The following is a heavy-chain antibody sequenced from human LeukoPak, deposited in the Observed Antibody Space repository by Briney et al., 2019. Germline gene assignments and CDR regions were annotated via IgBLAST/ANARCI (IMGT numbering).Heavy chain of an antibody. CDR1: GGSVTSVSNY. CDR3: TREALGFCSGGSCVHWFDP. Sequence: AEPLSLTCSVSGGSVTSVSNYWSWIRQPPGKGLEWIGYIYYSGSTNYNPSLESRVTISVDTSKNQFSLKMRSVTAADSTVYYYTREALGFCSGGSCVHWFDPWGQGTLVTVSP. D-gene: IGHD2-15*01. V-gene: IGHV4-61*01. J-gene: IGHJ5*02. CDR2: IYYSGST.